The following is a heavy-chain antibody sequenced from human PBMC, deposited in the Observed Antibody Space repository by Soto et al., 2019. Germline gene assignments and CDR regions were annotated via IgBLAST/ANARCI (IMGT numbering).Heavy chain of an antibody. Sequence: XTLSLPCTVSGGSVSSYYWSWIRQPPGKGLEWIGYIYYSGSTNYNPSLKSRVTISVDTSKNQFSLKLSSVTAADTAVYYCARGYCSSTSCSPLGYGMDVWGQGTTVTVS. D-gene: IGHD2-2*01. J-gene: IGHJ6*02. CDR3: ARGYCSSTSCSPLGYGMDV. CDR1: GGSVSSYY. CDR2: IYYSGST. V-gene: IGHV4-59*02.